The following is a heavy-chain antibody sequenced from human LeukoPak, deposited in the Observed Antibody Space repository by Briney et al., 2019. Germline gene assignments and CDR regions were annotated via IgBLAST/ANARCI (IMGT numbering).Heavy chain of an antibody. Sequence: ASVKVSCKASGYTFTGYYMHWVRQAPGQGLEWMGWINPNSGGTNYAQKFQGRVTMTRDTSISTAYMELSRLRSDDTAVYYCARAGYSSSWSSDYWGQGILVTVSS. CDR2: INPNSGGT. D-gene: IGHD6-13*01. CDR3: ARAGYSSSWSSDY. CDR1: GYTFTGYY. J-gene: IGHJ4*02. V-gene: IGHV1-2*02.